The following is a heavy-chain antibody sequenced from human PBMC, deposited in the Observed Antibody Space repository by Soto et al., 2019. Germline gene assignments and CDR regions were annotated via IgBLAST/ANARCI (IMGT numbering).Heavy chain of an antibody. CDR1: GYTFTGYY. J-gene: IGHJ6*02. CDR3: ARDLLRNWNYGTYYYYGMDV. Sequence: ASVKVSCKASGYTFTGYYMHWVRQAPGQGLEWMGWINPNSGGTNYAQKFQGWVTMTRDTSISTAYMELSRLRSDDTAVYYCARDLLRNWNYGTYYYYGMDVWGQGTTVTVSS. D-gene: IGHD1-7*01. CDR2: INPNSGGT. V-gene: IGHV1-2*04.